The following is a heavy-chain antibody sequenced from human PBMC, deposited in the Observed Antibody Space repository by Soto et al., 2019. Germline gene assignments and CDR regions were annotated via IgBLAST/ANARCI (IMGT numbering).Heavy chain of an antibody. CDR2: ISYDGSNK. CDR3: AKGGMGAELVS. V-gene: IGHV3-30*18. D-gene: IGHD1-1*01. J-gene: IGHJ4*02. CDR1: VFRLSSYG. Sequence: LSCELPVFRLSSYGTPPVRQAPGKGLEWVAVISYDGSNKYYADSVKGRFTISRDNSKNTLYLQMHSLRAEDTAVSYCAKGGMGAELVSWGLGTLVTVSS.